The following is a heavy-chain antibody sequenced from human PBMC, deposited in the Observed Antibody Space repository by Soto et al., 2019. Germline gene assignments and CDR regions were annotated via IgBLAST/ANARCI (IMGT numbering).Heavy chain of an antibody. Sequence: QVQLVQSGAEVKKPGSSVKVSCKASGGTVSSYTFSWVRQAPGQGLEWMGRFIPILDLASYAQKFQGRVTITADKSTSTAYMELNSLRSEGTAVYYCATPRNAGVDGDYALDLWGEGTVVAVSS. CDR2: FIPILDLA. V-gene: IGHV1-69*02. CDR3: ATPRNAGVDGDYALDL. CDR1: GGTVSSYT. J-gene: IGHJ4*02. D-gene: IGHD4-17*01.